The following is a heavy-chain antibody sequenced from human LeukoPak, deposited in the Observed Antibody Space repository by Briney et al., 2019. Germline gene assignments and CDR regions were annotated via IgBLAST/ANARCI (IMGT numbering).Heavy chain of an antibody. D-gene: IGHD5-18*01. V-gene: IGHV1-8*02. J-gene: IGHJ4*02. CDR3: ARGYSYGTDY. CDR1: GYTFTNYY. CDR2: MNPNSGNT. Sequence: ASVKVSCKASGYTFTNYYMHWVRQATGQGLEWMGWMNPNSGNTGYAQKFQGRVTMTRNTSISTAYMELSSLRSEDTAVYYCARGYSYGTDYWGQGTLVTVSS.